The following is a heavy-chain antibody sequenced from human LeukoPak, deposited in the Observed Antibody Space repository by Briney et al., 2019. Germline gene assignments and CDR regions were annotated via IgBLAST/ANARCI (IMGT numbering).Heavy chain of an antibody. J-gene: IGHJ4*02. CDR1: GGSISSYY. CDR2: IYYSGST. CDR3: AACYYDSSGYYSLDY. D-gene: IGHD3-22*01. V-gene: IGHV4-59*08. Sequence: SETLSLTCTVSGGSISSYYWSWIRQPPGKGLEWIGYIYYSGSTNYNPSLKSRVTISVDTSKNQFSLKLSSMTAADTAVYYCAACYYDSSGYYSLDYWGQGTLVTVSS.